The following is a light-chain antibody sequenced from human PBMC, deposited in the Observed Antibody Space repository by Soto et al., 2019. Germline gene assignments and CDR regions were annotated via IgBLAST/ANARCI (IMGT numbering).Light chain of an antibody. V-gene: IGLV2-14*01. CDR3: CSYTSSSTYV. Sequence: QSALTQPASVSGSPGQSITISCTGTSSDVGGYNYVSWYQQHPGKAPKLMIFDVNNRPSGVSNRFSGSKCGNTASLTISGLQAEDEAHYYCCSYTSSSTYVFGTGTKLTVL. CDR1: SSDVGGYNY. CDR2: DVN. J-gene: IGLJ1*01.